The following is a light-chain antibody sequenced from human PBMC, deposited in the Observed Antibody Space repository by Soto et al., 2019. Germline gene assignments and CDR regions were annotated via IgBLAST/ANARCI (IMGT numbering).Light chain of an antibody. CDR1: SSDVGGYNY. V-gene: IGLV2-14*01. Sequence: QSVLAQPASVSLSPGQSITISCTGSSSDVGGYNYVSWYQQHPGKAPKLMIYEVGNRPSGISNRFSGSKSGNTASLTLSGLQAEDEADYYCSSYTSSSTLVFGGGTQLTVL. J-gene: IGLJ2*01. CDR3: SSYTSSSTLV. CDR2: EVG.